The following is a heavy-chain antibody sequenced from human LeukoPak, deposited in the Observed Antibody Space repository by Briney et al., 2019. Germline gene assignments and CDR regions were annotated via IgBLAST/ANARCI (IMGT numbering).Heavy chain of an antibody. V-gene: IGHV4-30-2*01. J-gene: IGHJ4*02. D-gene: IGHD3-10*01. CDR2: IYHSGST. CDR3: ARGFATMVRGVVLDF. Sequence: PSQTLSLTCAVSGGSISSGGYSWSWIRQPPGKGLEWIGYIYHSGSTYYNPSLKSRVTISVDRSKNQFSLKLSSVTAADTAIYYCARGFATMVRGVVLDFWGQGTLVTVSS. CDR1: GGSISSGGYS.